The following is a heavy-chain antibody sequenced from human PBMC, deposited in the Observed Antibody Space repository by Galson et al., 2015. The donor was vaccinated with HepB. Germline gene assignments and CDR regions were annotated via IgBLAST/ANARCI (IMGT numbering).Heavy chain of an antibody. CDR3: ARERDMATIVEVFDF. CDR2: ISSSSSYI. D-gene: IGHD5-12*01. CDR1: GFTFSSYS. Sequence: SLRLSCAASGFTFSSYSMNWVRQAPGKGLEWVSSISSSSSYIYYADSVKGRFTISRDNAKNSLYLQMNSLRAKDTAVYYCARERDMATIVEVFDFWGQGTLVTVSA. J-gene: IGHJ4*02. V-gene: IGHV3-21*01.